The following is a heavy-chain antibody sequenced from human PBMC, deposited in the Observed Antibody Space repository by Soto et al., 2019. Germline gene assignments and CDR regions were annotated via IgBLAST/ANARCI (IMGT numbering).Heavy chain of an antibody. CDR2: IKSKTDGGTT. J-gene: IGHJ6*02. D-gene: IGHD3-3*01. CDR3: TTCGDFWSGPGGGMDV. Sequence: GGSLRLSCAASGFTFSNAWMSLVRQAPGKGREWVGRIKSKTDGGTTDYAAPVKGRCTISRDESKNTLYLQMNSLKTEDTAVYYCTTCGDFWSGPGGGMDVWGQGTTVTVSS. V-gene: IGHV3-15*01. CDR1: GFTFSNAW.